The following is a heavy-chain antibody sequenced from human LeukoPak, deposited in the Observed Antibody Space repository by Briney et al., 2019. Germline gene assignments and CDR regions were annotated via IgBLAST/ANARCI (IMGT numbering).Heavy chain of an antibody. CDR1: GFTFSNYW. J-gene: IGHJ5*02. CDR2: IKTDGSST. CDR3: ASQVVVTALDP. D-gene: IGHD2-21*02. Sequence: GGSLRLSCAASGFTFSNYWMHWVRQAPGKGLVWVSRIKTDGSSTNYADSVKGRSTISRDNAKNTLYLQMNSLRAEDTAVYYCASQVVVTALDPWGQGTLVTVSS. V-gene: IGHV3-74*01.